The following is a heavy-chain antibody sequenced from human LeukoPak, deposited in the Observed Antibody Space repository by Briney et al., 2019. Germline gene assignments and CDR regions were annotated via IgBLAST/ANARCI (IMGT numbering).Heavy chain of an antibody. CDR2: ISWNSGDI. J-gene: IGHJ4*02. V-gene: IGHV3-9*01. Sequence: GGSLRLSCAASGFTFIDYDMQWVRQSPGKGLEWVSGISWNSGDIGYADSVKGRFFISRDNAKTSLYLQMDSLRPEDTALYYCAKAYSGRYYGHFDYWGQGTLVIVSS. CDR1: GFTFIDYD. D-gene: IGHD1-26*01. CDR3: AKAYSGRYYGHFDY.